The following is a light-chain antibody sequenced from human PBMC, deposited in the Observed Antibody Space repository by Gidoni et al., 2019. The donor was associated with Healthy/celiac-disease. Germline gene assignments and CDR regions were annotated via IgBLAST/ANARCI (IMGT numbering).Light chain of an antibody. CDR1: QGISNY. V-gene: IGKV1-27*01. CDR2: AAS. Sequence: DIQMTPSPSSLSASVGDRGTITCRASQGISNYLAWYQQKPGKVPKLLIYAASTLQSGVPSRFSGSGSGTDFTITISSLQPEDVATYYCQKYNSAPPAFGHGTKVDIK. J-gene: IGKJ3*01. CDR3: QKYNSAPPA.